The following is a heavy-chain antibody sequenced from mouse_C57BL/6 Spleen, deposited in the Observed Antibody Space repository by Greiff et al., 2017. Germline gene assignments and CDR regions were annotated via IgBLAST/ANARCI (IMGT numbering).Heavy chain of an antibody. J-gene: IGHJ2*01. V-gene: IGHV1-59*01. CDR3: ARGATVVHFDY. D-gene: IGHD1-1*01. Sequence: QVQLQQSGAELVRPGTSVKLSCKASGYTFTSYWMHWVKQRPGQGLEWIGVIDPSDSYTNYNQKFKGKATLTVDTSYSTAYMQLSSLTSEDSAVYYWARGATVVHFDYWGQGTTLTVSS. CDR1: GYTFTSYW. CDR2: IDPSDSYT.